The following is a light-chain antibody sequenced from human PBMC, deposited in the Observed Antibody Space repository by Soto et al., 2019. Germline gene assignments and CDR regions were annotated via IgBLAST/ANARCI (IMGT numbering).Light chain of an antibody. CDR3: QSYDNSLSGSWV. V-gene: IGLV1-40*01. CDR2: GKT. J-gene: IGLJ3*02. CDR1: GSNIGAGYD. Sequence: QSVLTQPPSVSGAPGQRVTISCTGTGSNIGAGYDVHWYQQFPGTAPKLLISGKTSRPSGVPDRFSASKSGTSASLVITGLQAEDEADYYCQSYDNSLSGSWVFGGGTKLTVL.